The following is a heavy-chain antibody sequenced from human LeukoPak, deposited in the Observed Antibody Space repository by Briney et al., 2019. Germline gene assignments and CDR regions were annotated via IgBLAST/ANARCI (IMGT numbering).Heavy chain of an antibody. CDR3: AGVPNYYMAV. CDR2: IYHTGST. J-gene: IGHJ6*03. V-gene: IGHV4-30-2*01. CDR1: GGSISSGSYH. Sequence: SETLSLTCTVSGGSISSGSYHWRWIRQPPGRGLEWIGYIYHTGSTYYNPSLKSRVTISVDRSKNQFSLKLSSVTAADTAVYYCAGVPNYYMAVWGKGTTVTVSS.